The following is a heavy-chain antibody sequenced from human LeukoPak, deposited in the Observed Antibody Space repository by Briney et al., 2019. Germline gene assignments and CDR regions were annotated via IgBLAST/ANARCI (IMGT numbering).Heavy chain of an antibody. CDR1: GYTFISYA. D-gene: IGHD3-16*02. Sequence: ASVKVSCKASGYTFISYAMNWVRQAPGQGLEWMGWINTNTANPTYAQGFTGRFVFSLDTSVSTTYLQISSLKAEDTAVYYCARAYQRLGELSLPDYWGQGTLVTVSS. J-gene: IGHJ4*02. V-gene: IGHV7-4-1*02. CDR3: ARAYQRLGELSLPDY. CDR2: INTNTANP.